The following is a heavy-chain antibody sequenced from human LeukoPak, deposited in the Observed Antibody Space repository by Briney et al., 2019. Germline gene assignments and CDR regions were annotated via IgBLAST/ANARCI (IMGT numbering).Heavy chain of an antibody. CDR2: INPYSGDT. Sequence: ASVKVSGKASGYTFTGYHIHWVRQAPGQGLEWMGRINPYSGDTNFAQKLQGRVTMTRDTSITTAYMDLSSLTPDDTAVYFCARDQGSLTRSWYTGYWGQGTQVTVSS. V-gene: IGHV1-2*06. J-gene: IGHJ4*02. CDR3: ARDQGSLTRSWYTGY. CDR1: GYTFTGYH. D-gene: IGHD6-13*01.